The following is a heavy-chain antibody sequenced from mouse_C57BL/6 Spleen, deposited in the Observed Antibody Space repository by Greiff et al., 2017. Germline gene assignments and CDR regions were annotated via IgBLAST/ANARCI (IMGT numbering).Heavy chain of an antibody. CDR2: ISSGSSTI. CDR1: GFTFSDYG. J-gene: IGHJ1*03. CDR3: ARRYYGSSSHWYFDV. D-gene: IGHD1-1*01. V-gene: IGHV5-17*01. Sequence: EVQLVESGGGLVKPGGSLKLSCAASGFTFSDYGMHWVRQAPEKGLEWVAYISSGSSTIYYADTVKGRFTISRDNAKNTLFLQMTSLRSEDTAMYYCARRYYGSSSHWYFDVWGTGTTVTVSS.